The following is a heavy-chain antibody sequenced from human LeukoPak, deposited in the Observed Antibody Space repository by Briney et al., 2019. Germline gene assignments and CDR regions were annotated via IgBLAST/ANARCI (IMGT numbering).Heavy chain of an antibody. CDR1: GFTSRDNY. CDR2: ISSSGNTT. V-gene: IGHV3-11*04. D-gene: IGHD6-19*01. J-gene: IGHJ4*02. Sequence: GWSLRISCAAAGFTSRDNYMSWIRPAPGKGLDWVSYISSSGNTTYNADSVKGRFSITRDNAKNSLYLQMNSLRAEDTAVYYCARDGGSAWFLDYWGQGTLVTVSS. CDR3: ARDGGSAWFLDY.